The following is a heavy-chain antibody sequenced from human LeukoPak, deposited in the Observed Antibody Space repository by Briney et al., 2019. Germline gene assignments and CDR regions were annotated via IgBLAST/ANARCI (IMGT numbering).Heavy chain of an antibody. CDR3: ASAEDYRDSNY. Sequence: GGSLRLSCAASGFXFSSYSMNWVRPAPGKGLEGVSYISSSSSTIYYADAVKGRFTTSGDNAKNSLYLQMNSLRAEDTAVYYCASAEDYRDSNYWGEGTLVTVSS. D-gene: IGHD3-16*01. V-gene: IGHV3-48*04. J-gene: IGHJ4*02. CDR2: ISSSSSTI. CDR1: GFXFSSYS.